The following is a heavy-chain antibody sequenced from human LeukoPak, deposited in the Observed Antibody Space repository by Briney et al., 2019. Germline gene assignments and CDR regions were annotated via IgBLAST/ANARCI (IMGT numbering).Heavy chain of an antibody. V-gene: IGHV4-39*02. CDR1: GGSIRSGSHY. CDR3: AKRDDSGGNLVDL. D-gene: IGHD3-22*01. Sequence: SETLSLTCTVSGGSIRSGSHYWAWIRQPPGKGLEWIVSIYYSGSTYYNPSLENRVTISIYTSKNHFSLKLSSLSAADTSVYYCAKRDDSGGNLVDLWGQGTLVTVS. J-gene: IGHJ4*02. CDR2: IYYSGST.